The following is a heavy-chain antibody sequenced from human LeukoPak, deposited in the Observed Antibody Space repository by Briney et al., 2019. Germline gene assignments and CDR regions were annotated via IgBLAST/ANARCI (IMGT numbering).Heavy chain of an antibody. CDR3: AREGIAARREDFDY. D-gene: IGHD6-6*01. Sequence: SQTLSLTCAISGDSVSSNSAAWNWIRQSPSRGLEWLGRTYYRSKWYNDYAVSVKSRITINPDTSKNQFSLKLSSVTAADTAVYYCAREGIAARREDFDYWGQGTLVTVSS. J-gene: IGHJ4*02. CDR1: GDSVSSNSAA. CDR2: TYYRSKWYN. V-gene: IGHV6-1*01.